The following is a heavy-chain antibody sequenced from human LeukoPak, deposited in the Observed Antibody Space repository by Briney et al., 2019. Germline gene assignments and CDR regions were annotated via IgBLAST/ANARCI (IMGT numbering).Heavy chain of an antibody. CDR2: ISSTSTYI. CDR1: GFSFSSYS. D-gene: IGHD2-2*01. CDR3: ARDPSAVPTAVNWFDP. Sequence: PGESLRLTCVASGFSFSSYSMNWVRQAPGKGLEWVSSISSTSTYIYYTDSVKGRFTISRDNAKNSLYLQMDSLRAEDTAVYYCARDPSAVPTAVNWFDPWGQGTLVTVSS. J-gene: IGHJ5*02. V-gene: IGHV3-21*06.